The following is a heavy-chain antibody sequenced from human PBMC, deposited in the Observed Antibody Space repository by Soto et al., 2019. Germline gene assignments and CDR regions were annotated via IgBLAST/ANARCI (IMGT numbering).Heavy chain of an antibody. J-gene: IGHJ6*02. V-gene: IGHV1-69*13. D-gene: IGHD5-18*01. Sequence: SVKVSCKASGGTFSSYAISWVRQAPGQGLEWMGGIIPIFGTANYAQKFQGRVTITADESTSTAYMELSSLRSEDTAVYYCALRGYSFARYYYYGMDVWGQGTTVTVSS. CDR1: GGTFSSYA. CDR3: ALRGYSFARYYYYGMDV. CDR2: IIPIFGTA.